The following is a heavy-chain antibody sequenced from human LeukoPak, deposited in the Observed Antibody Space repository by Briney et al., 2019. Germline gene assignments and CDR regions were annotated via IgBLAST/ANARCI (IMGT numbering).Heavy chain of an antibody. J-gene: IGHJ4*02. V-gene: IGHV1-69*05. Sequence: SVKVSCKASGGTFISYAISWVRQAPGQGLEWMGGIIPICGTANYAQKFQGRVTITTDESTSTAYMELSSLRSEDTAVYYCARVATNEEYYFDYWGQGTLVTVSS. CDR3: ARVATNEEYYFDY. D-gene: IGHD1-1*01. CDR1: GGTFISYA. CDR2: IIPICGTA.